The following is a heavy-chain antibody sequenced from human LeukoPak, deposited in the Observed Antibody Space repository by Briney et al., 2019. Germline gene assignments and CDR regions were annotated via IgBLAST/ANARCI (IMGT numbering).Heavy chain of an antibody. J-gene: IGHJ6*03. Sequence: SSETLSLTCTVSGGSIRSDYWSWIRQPPGKGLEWIGYIYYSGSTNYNPSLKSRVTISVDTSKNQFSLKLSSVTAADTAVYYCARTTEAHSWRTRYYDYYMDVWGKGTTVTVSS. CDR2: IYYSGST. CDR1: GGSIRSDY. V-gene: IGHV4-59*01. D-gene: IGHD6-13*01. CDR3: ARTTEAHSWRTRYYDYYMDV.